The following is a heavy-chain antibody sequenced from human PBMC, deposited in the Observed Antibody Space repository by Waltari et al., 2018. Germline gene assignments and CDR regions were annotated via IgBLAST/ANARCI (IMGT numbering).Heavy chain of an antibody. V-gene: IGHV3-23*03. J-gene: IGHJ4*02. CDR1: GFTFSSYA. Sequence: EVQLLESGGGLVQPGGSLRLSCAASGFTFSSYAMSWVRQAPGKGLEWVSVIYSGGSTYYADSVKGRFTISRDNSKNTLYLQMNSLRAEDTAVYYCAKDRSAYYFDYWGQGTLVTVSS. CDR3: AKDRSAYYFDY. CDR2: IYSGGST. D-gene: IGHD1-26*01.